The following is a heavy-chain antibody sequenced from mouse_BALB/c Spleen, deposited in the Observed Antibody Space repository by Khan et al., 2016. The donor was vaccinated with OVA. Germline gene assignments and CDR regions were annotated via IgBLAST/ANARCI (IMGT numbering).Heavy chain of an antibody. CDR3: ARIYRSDFDY. CDR1: GYSFTGYF. J-gene: IGHJ2*01. CDR2: INPHIGET. Sequence: VQLKESGPELVKPGASVKISCKASGYSFTGYFMNWVMQSHGKSLEWIGRINPHIGETFYNQKFKGKATLTVDESSITAHMELRSLASEDSAVYYCARIYRSDFDYWGQGTTLTVSS. D-gene: IGHD1-1*01. V-gene: IGHV1-20*02.